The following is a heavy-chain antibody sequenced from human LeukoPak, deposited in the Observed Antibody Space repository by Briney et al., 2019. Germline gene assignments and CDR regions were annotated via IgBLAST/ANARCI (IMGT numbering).Heavy chain of an antibody. Sequence: SETLSLTCTVSGGSISSYYWSWIRQPPGKGLEWIGYTYYSGSTNYNPSLKSRVTISVDTSKNQFSLKLSSVTAADTAVYYCARGPYYDFWSGYFASSGMDVWGQGTTVTVSS. J-gene: IGHJ6*01. CDR2: TYYSGST. CDR1: GGSISSYY. CDR3: ARGPYYDFWSGYFASSGMDV. V-gene: IGHV4-59*01. D-gene: IGHD3-3*01.